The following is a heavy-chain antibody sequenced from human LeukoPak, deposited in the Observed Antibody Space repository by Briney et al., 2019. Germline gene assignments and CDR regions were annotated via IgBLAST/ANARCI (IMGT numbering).Heavy chain of an antibody. J-gene: IGHJ4*02. V-gene: IGHV4-59*08. D-gene: IGHD4-17*01. CDR1: GGSISSYY. CDR3: ATCDYYGDAIFDY. Sequence: SETLSLTCTVSGGSISSYYWSWIRQPPGKGLEWIGYIYYSGSTNYNPSLKSRVTISVDTSKNQFSLKLSSVTAADTAVYYCATCDYYGDAIFDYWGQGTLVTVSS. CDR2: IYYSGST.